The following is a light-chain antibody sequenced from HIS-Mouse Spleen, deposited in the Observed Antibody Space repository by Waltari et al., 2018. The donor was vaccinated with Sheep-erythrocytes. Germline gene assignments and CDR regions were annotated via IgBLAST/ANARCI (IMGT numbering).Light chain of an antibody. CDR2: QGS. V-gene: IGLV3-1*01. Sequence: SYELTQPPSVSVSPGQTASITCSGDNLGEKYACWYQQKPGQSPVLVIYQGSKRPSGIPERFSGSNSGNTATLTISGTQAMDEADYYCQAWDSSTAVVFGGGTKLTVL. J-gene: IGLJ2*01. CDR3: QAWDSSTAVV. CDR1: NLGEKY.